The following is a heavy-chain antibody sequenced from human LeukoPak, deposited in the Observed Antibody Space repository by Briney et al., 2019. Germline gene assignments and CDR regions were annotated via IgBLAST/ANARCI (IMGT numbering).Heavy chain of an antibody. Sequence: SQTLSLTCTVSGGSISSGGYYWSWIRQHPGKGLEWIGYIYYSGSTYYNPSLKSRVTISVDTSKNQFSLKLSSVTAADTAVYYCARAPVLLWFGELLGFDPWGQGTLVAVSS. CDR3: ARAPVLLWFGELLGFDP. V-gene: IGHV4-31*03. D-gene: IGHD3-10*01. CDR1: GGSISSGGYY. CDR2: IYYSGST. J-gene: IGHJ5*02.